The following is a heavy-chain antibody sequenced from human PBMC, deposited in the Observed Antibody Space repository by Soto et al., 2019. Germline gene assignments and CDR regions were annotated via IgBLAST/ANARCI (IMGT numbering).Heavy chain of an antibody. CDR2: ISGYNGDT. CDR3: AKNGQPPYYYYGMDV. Sequence: QGQLVQSGVEVKKPGASVKVSCKASGYTFSRYGISWVRQAPGQGLEWMGWISGYNGDTNYAQKFQGRVTMTIDTSTNTAYMEPRTLTSDDTAVYYCAKNGQPPYYYYGMDVWGQGTTVSVSS. J-gene: IGHJ6*02. CDR1: GYTFSRYG. V-gene: IGHV1-18*01. D-gene: IGHD2-8*01.